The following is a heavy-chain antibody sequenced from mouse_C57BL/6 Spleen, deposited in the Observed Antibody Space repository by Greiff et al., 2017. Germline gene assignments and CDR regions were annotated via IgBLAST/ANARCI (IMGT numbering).Heavy chain of an antibody. CDR1: GFTFSSYA. CDR3: TREGGYDGIAD. V-gene: IGHV5-9-1*02. Sequence: EVKLMESGEGLVKPGGSLTLSCAASGFTFSSYAMSWVRQTPEKRLEWVAYISSGGDYIYYADTVKGRFTITRDNARNTLYLQMSSLKSEDTAMYYCTREGGYDGIADWGQGTLVTVSA. J-gene: IGHJ3*01. CDR2: ISSGGDYI. D-gene: IGHD2-2*01.